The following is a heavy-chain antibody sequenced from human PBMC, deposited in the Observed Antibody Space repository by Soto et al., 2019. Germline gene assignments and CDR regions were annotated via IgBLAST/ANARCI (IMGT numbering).Heavy chain of an antibody. D-gene: IGHD3-10*01. CDR1: GYTFSSIG. V-gene: IGHV1-18*01. CDR3: ARDLDASGGYHTDY. J-gene: IGHJ4*02. CDR2: ISPYKGNT. Sequence: ASVKVSCKASGYTFSSIGISWVRQAPGQGLEWMGWISPYKGNTHYAQGLQGRVTMTTDTSTSTAYTELRSLRSDDTAVYYCARDLDASGGYHTDYWGQGTLVTVSS.